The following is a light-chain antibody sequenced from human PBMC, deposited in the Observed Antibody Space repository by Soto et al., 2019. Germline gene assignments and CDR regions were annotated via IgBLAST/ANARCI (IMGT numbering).Light chain of an antibody. V-gene: IGLV2-23*03. J-gene: IGLJ2*01. CDR3: CSYAGSSTFVV. Sequence: QSVLTQPASVSGAPGQSITISCTGTSSDVGSCNLVSWYQHHPGKAPKLMIYEGSKRPSGVSNRFSGSKSGNTASLTISGLQAEDEADYYCCSYAGSSTFVVFGGGTELAVL. CDR1: SSDVGSCNL. CDR2: EGS.